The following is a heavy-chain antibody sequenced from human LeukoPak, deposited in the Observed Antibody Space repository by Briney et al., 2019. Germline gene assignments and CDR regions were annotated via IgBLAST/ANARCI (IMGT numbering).Heavy chain of an antibody. CDR1: GYTFVTYG. CDR3: ARETSPYTGRPQDY. J-gene: IGHJ4*02. Sequence: ASVKVSCKASGYTFVTYGISWVRQAPGQGLEWMGWISPYNGNTNYAQKFQGRVTMTTDTSTTTAYMELRSLRSDDTAVYYCARETSPYTGRPQDYWGQGTLVTVSS. V-gene: IGHV1-18*01. D-gene: IGHD1-26*01. CDR2: ISPYNGNT.